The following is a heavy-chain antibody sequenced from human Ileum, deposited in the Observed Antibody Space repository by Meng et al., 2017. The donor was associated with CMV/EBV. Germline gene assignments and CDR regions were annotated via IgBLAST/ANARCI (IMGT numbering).Heavy chain of an antibody. J-gene: IGHJ4*02. V-gene: IGHV2-5*01. Sequence: CSFSGFSRRRSGLGVGWIRQPPGKALEWLALIYWNDDKRFSPSLKNRVTITKDTSKNPVVLTLTNIDPLDTSTYYCALQGYTSLVFGFLCQGTLVTVS. CDR2: IYWNDDK. CDR3: ALQGYTSLVFGF. D-gene: IGHD5-12*01. CDR1: GFSRRRSGLG.